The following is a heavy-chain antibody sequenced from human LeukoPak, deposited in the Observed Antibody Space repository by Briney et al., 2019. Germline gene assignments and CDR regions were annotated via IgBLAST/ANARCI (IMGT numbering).Heavy chain of an antibody. D-gene: IGHD3-10*01. J-gene: IGHJ5*02. V-gene: IGHV3-74*01. Sequence: GGSLRLSCAASGFTFSNYEMNWVRQAPGKGLVWVSRINSDGSSTSYADSVKGRFTISRDNAKNTLYLQMNSLRAEDTAVYYCARDSYYYGSGSYLAWGQGTLVTVSS. CDR3: ARDSYYYGSGSYLA. CDR1: GFTFSNYE. CDR2: INSDGSST.